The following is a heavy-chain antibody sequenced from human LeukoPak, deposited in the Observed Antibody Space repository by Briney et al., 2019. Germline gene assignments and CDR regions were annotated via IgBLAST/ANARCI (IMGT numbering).Heavy chain of an antibody. J-gene: IGHJ4*02. CDR1: GGSMSSSTYS. Sequence: SETLSLTCTVSGGSMSSSTYSWGWIRQPPGKGLEWIGSIYHSGSTYYNPSLKSRVTISVDTSKNQFSLKLSSVTAADTAVYYCARHLGIRLWFLDYWGQGTLVTVSS. D-gene: IGHD5-18*01. CDR2: IYHSGST. CDR3: ARHLGIRLWFLDY. V-gene: IGHV4-39*01.